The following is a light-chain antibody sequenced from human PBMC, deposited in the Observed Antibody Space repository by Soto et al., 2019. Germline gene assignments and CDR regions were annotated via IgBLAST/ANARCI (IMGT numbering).Light chain of an antibody. J-gene: IGKJ3*01. CDR3: QQYGNSPFT. CDR2: GAS. CDR1: QSVSSSY. V-gene: IGKV3-20*01. Sequence: EIVLTQSPGTLSLSPGERATLSCRASQSVSSSYLAWYQQKPGQAPRLLIYGASSRATGIPDRFSGSGSGTNFTLTISRLEPEDFAVNYCQQYGNSPFTFGPGTKVDIK.